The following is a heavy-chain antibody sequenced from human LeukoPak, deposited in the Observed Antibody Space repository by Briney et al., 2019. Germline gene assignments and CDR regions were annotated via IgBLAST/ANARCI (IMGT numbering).Heavy chain of an antibody. CDR1: GFTVSSNY. D-gene: IGHD3-10*01. Sequence: PGGSLRLSCAASGFTVSSNYMSWVRQAPGKGLEWVSIIYSGGSTYYADSVKGRFTISRDNSKNTLYHQMNSLRAKDTAVYYCASGSGSYRTPYYYMDVWGKGTTVTVSS. CDR2: IYSGGST. V-gene: IGHV3-53*01. CDR3: ASGSGSYRTPYYYMDV. J-gene: IGHJ6*03.